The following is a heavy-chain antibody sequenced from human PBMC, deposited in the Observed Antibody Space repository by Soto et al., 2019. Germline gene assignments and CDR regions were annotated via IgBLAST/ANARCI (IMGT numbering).Heavy chain of an antibody. CDR2: VDGSGGAT. D-gene: IGHD3-16*01. CDR3: AKLSTRGIHLGELPINRGGRYQYIMDV. V-gene: IGHV3-23*01. CDR1: GFTFSIYA. J-gene: IGHJ6*02. Sequence: EVQLLESGGGLMQPGGSLRLSCEASGFTFSIYAMNWVRQAPGKGLEWVSGVDGSGGATYYADSVKGRFTISRDNSMNTLFLQLSLLRAEDTAIYYCAKLSTRGIHLGELPINRGGRYQYIMDVWGQGTTVTVSS.